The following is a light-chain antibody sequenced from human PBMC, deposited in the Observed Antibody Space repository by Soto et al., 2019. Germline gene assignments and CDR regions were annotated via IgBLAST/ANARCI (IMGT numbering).Light chain of an antibody. J-gene: IGKJ5*01. CDR3: QQYGSSPIT. V-gene: IGKV3-20*01. CDR2: GAS. CDR1: QSVSSY. Sequence: EIVLTQSPATLSLSPGERATLSCRASQSVSSYLAWYQQKPGQAPRLLIYGASTRATGVPPRFSGSGSGTDFTLTISRLEPEDFAVYYCQQYGSSPITFGQGTRLEI.